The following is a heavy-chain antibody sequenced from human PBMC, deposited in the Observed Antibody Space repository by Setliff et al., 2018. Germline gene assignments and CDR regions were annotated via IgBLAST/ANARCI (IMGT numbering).Heavy chain of an antibody. CDR3: ARGSSSGYYFDY. Sequence: ASVKVSCKASGYTFISYGISWVRQAPGQGLERMGWISAYNGNTNYAQKLQGRVTMTTDTSTSTAYMELRSLRSDDTAVYYCARGSSSGYYFDYWGQGTLVTVSS. V-gene: IGHV1-18*01. D-gene: IGHD6-6*01. CDR1: GYTFISYG. J-gene: IGHJ4*02. CDR2: ISAYNGNT.